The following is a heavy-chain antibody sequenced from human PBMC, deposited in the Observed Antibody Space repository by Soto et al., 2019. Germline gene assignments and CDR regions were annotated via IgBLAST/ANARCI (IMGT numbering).Heavy chain of an antibody. CDR1: GYTFTSYG. D-gene: IGHD3-10*01. J-gene: IGHJ4*02. V-gene: IGHV1-18*01. CDR2: ISAYNGNT. CDR3: ARVYRITMVRGELSEY. Sequence: QVQLVQSGAEVKKPGASVKVSCKASGYTFTSYGISWVRQAPGQGLEWMGWISAYNGNTNYAQKLQGRVTMTTDTXTRXAYRELRSLRSDDTAVYYCARVYRITMVRGELSEYWGQGTLVTVSS.